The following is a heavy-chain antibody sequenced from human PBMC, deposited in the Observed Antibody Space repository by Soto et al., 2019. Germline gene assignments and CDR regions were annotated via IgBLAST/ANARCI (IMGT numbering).Heavy chain of an antibody. Sequence: GGSLRLSCSASGFTFSSYGMHWVRQAPGKGLEWVAVISYDGSNKYYADSVKGRFTISRDNSKNTLYLQMNSLGAEDTAVYYCAKESRYSSSWPMLFDYWGQGTQVTVSS. CDR1: GFTFSSYG. D-gene: IGHD6-13*01. V-gene: IGHV3-30*18. CDR3: AKESRYSSSWPMLFDY. J-gene: IGHJ4*02. CDR2: ISYDGSNK.